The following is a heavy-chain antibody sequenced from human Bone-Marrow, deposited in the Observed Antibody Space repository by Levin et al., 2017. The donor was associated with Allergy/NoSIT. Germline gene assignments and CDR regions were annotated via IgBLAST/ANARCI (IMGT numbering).Heavy chain of an antibody. J-gene: IGHJ6*03. CDR1: GFTFSSYS. CDR2: ISSSSSTI. CDR3: ARDRGSSSWGPYYMDG. Sequence: SCAASGFTFSSYSMNWVRQAPGKGLEWVSYISSSSSTIYYADSVKGRFTISRDNAKNSLYLQMNSLRAEDTAVYYCARDRGSSSWGPYYMDGWGKGTTVTVSS. D-gene: IGHD6-13*01. V-gene: IGHV3-48*01.